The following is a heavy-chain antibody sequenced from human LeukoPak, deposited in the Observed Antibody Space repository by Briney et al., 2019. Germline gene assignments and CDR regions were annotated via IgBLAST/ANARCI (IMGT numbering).Heavy chain of an antibody. CDR2: AYYSGST. V-gene: IGHV4-39*01. D-gene: IGHD3-10*01. Sequence: KSSETLSLTCTVSGGSISSSSYYWGWIRQPPGKGLEWIGSAYYSGSTYYNPSLKSRVTISVDTSKNQFSLKLSSVTAADTAVYYCASPVQLLWFGELYNYHAFDIWGQGTMVTVSS. CDR3: ASPVQLLWFGELYNYHAFDI. J-gene: IGHJ3*02. CDR1: GGSISSSSYY.